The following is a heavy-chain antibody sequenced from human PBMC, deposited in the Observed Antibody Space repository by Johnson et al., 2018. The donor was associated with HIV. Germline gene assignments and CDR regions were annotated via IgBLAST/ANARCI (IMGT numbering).Heavy chain of an antibody. CDR2: IKQDGSEK. J-gene: IGHJ3*02. D-gene: IGHD4-23*01. CDR3: AKARSLLDYGGFDAFDI. Sequence: VQLVESGGGLVQPGGSLRLSCAASRFTFSSYWMTWVRQAPGKGLEWVANIKQDGSEKYYADSVKGRFTISRDNSKNTLSLQMISLRAEDTAMYYCAKARSLLDYGGFDAFDIWGQGTLVIVSS. CDR1: RFTFSSYW. V-gene: IGHV3-7*01.